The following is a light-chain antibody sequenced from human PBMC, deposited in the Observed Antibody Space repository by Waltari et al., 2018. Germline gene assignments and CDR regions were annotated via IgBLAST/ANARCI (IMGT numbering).Light chain of an antibody. Sequence: QSALTQPASVPGSPGQSITISCTGTDSAVGAYNFVSWYRQHPGKAPHLNVYEVSERPPGIADRFSGAKAENTASLTISGLQADDEAVYYCSSYTTSNAPGVFGTGTKVTVL. J-gene: IGLJ1*01. CDR1: DSAVGAYNF. V-gene: IGLV2-14*01. CDR2: EVS. CDR3: SSYTTSNAPGV.